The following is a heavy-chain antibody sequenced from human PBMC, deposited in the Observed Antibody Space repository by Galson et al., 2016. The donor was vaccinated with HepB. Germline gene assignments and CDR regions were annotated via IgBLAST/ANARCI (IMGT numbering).Heavy chain of an antibody. J-gene: IGHJ4*02. D-gene: IGHD3-9*01. CDR2: IHSDGSTT. V-gene: IGHV3-74*01. Sequence: PLRLSCAASGFTFSSYWMQWVRQAPGKGLVWVSRIHSDGSTTSYADSVKGRFTISRDNAKNTLYLQMNSLRAEDTAVYYCTRYYDILTGYYASDYWGQGTLVTVSS. CDR3: TRYYDILTGYYASDY. CDR1: GFTFSSYW.